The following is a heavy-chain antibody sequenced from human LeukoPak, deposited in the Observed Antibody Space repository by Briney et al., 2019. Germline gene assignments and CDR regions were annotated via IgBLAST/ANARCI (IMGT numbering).Heavy chain of an antibody. V-gene: IGHV3-23*01. Sequence: GGSLRLSCAASGFTFSSYAMSWVRQAPGKGLEWVSAISGSGGSTYYADSVKGRLTISRDNSKNTLYLQMNSLRAEDTAVYYCAKGRYCSGGSCFLAMVHTNDYWGQGTLVTVSS. CDR3: AKGRYCSGGSCFLAMVHTNDY. J-gene: IGHJ4*02. CDR2: ISGSGGST. CDR1: GFTFSSYA. D-gene: IGHD2-15*01.